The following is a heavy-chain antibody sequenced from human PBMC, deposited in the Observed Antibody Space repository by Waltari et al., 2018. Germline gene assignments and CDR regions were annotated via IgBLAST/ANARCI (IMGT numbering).Heavy chain of an antibody. D-gene: IGHD6-6*01. J-gene: IGHJ4*02. CDR2: IYHSGST. CDR1: GYSLRRGYF. Sequence: QVQLQESGPGLVKPSETLSLPCAVSGYSLRRGYFWGWIRQPPGKGLEWIGSIYHSGSTYYNPSLKSRVTISVDTSKNQFSLKLSSVTAADTAVYYCAGYSSSSDFDYWGQGTLVTVSS. V-gene: IGHV4-38-2*01. CDR3: AGYSSSSDFDY.